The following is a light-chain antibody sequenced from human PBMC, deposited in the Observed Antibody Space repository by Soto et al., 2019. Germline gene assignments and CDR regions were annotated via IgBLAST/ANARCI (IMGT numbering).Light chain of an antibody. J-gene: IGLJ1*01. Sequence: QSALTQPASVSGSPGQSIAISCTGTSSDVGGYNYVSWHQQHPGKAPKVLISVVSNRPSGVSNRFSGSKSGNTASLTISGLQAEDEVDYYCSSYRSGGTFVFGSGTKVTVL. CDR2: VVS. V-gene: IGLV2-14*01. CDR1: SSDVGGYNY. CDR3: SSYRSGGTFV.